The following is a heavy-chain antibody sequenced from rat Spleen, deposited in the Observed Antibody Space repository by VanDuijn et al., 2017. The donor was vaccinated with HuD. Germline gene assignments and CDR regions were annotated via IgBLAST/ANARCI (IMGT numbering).Heavy chain of an antibody. D-gene: IGHD1-12*03. CDR2: MWYDGGT. J-gene: IGHJ2*01. Sequence: QVQLKESGPGLVQPSETLSLTCTVPGFSVTKYSVSWVRQSSGKGPEWMGRMWYDGGTAYNPALKSRLSISRDTSKNQVFLKMNSLQTEDTAIYFCASQYYYDGYYRDYWGQGVMVTVSS. CDR3: ASQYYYDGYYRDY. CDR1: GFSVTKYS. V-gene: IGHV2-34*01.